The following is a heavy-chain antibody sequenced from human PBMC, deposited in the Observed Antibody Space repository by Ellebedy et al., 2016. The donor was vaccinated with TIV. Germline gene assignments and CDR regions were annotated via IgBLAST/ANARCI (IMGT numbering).Heavy chain of an antibody. CDR1: GFTFSRYD. CDR2: IDNAGDT. D-gene: IGHD3-16*01. J-gene: IGHJ6*02. Sequence: PGGSLRLSXAASGFTFSRYDMHWVRQSTRKGLEWVASIDNAGDTYYPGSVKGRFTISRENAKNSLYLQMNSLRVEDTAVYYCTRFEIISGGGYGMDVWGQGTTVTVSS. V-gene: IGHV3-13*01. CDR3: TRFEIISGGGYGMDV.